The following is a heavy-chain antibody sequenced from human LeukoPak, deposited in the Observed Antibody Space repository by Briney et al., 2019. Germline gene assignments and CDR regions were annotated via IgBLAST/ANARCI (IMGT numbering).Heavy chain of an antibody. J-gene: IGHJ4*02. CDR3: ARGRAAAIYY. Sequence: GGSLRLSCAASGFTFSSRDMHWVRQASGKGLEWVSGISTAGDTYYLDSLEGRFTISRENAKNSLYLQMNSLRTGDTAVYYCARGRAAAIYYWGQGILVTASS. V-gene: IGHV3-13*01. D-gene: IGHD6-13*01. CDR2: ISTAGDT. CDR1: GFTFSSRD.